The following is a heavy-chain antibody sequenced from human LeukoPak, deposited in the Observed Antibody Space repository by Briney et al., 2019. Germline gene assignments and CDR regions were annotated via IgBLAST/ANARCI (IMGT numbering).Heavy chain of an antibody. CDR3: ANGLPAKCGSGDY. J-gene: IGHJ4*02. Sequence: GGSLRLSCAASGFTFNNYAMSWVRQAPGKGLEWVPAISNNGGTTYYADSVKGRFTISRDNSRSTLYLRMNSLRAEDTAVYYCANGLPAKCGSGDYWGQGTLVTVSS. CDR2: ISNNGGTT. CDR1: GFTFNNYA. D-gene: IGHD2-2*01. V-gene: IGHV3-23*01.